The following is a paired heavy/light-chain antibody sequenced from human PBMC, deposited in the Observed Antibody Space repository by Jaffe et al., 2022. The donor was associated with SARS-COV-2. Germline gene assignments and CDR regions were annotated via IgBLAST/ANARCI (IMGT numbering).Light chain of an antibody. CDR3: QQTYRTPLT. Sequence: DIQMTQSPSSLSASVGDRVTITCRASQSIASYLSWYQQKPGKAPNLLIYAASSLQSGVPSRFSGSGSGTDFTLTISSLQPGDFATYYCQQTYRTPLTFGQGTRLDIK. V-gene: IGKV1-39*01. J-gene: IGKJ5*01. CDR1: QSIASY. CDR2: AAS.
Heavy chain of an antibody. CDR2: IYKSGST. D-gene: IGHD1-1*01. V-gene: IGHV4-31*03. CDR1: GGSISSGGYY. CDR3: AREAELEDRVFDH. Sequence: QVQLQESGPGLVKPSQTLSLTCTVSGGSISSGGYYWSWIRQHPGKGLEWIGHIYKSGSTYYNPSLKSRVTISVDTSKNQFSLTLNSVTAADTAVYYCAREAELEDRVFDHWGQGTLVTVSS. J-gene: IGHJ4*02.